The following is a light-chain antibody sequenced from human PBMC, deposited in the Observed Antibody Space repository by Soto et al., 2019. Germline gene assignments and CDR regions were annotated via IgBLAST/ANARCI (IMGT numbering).Light chain of an antibody. V-gene: IGKV1-12*01. J-gene: IGKJ5*01. CDR1: QGIKNW. Sequence: DIQMTQSPSYVSASVGGTVTIACRASQGIKNWLAWYQQKPGKAPNLIIYTGSSLQSGVPSRFSGSGSGTDFTLTINSLQPEDFATYYCQQAASFPITLGQGTRLEI. CDR3: QQAASFPIT. CDR2: TGS.